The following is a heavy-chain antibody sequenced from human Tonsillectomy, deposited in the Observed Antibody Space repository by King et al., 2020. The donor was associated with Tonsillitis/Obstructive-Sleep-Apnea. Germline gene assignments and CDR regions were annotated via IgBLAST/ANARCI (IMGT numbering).Heavy chain of an antibody. CDR3: ARVRYGGNSGRGYFDY. CDR1: GDSVSSNSAA. J-gene: IGHJ4*02. Sequence: VQLQQSGPGLVKPSQTLSLTCAISGDSVSSNSAAWNWIRQSPSRGLEWLGRTYYRSKWDNDYAVSVKSRITINPDTSKNQFSLPLHSVTPEDTAVYYCARVRYGGNSGRGYFDYWGQGTLVTVSS. V-gene: IGHV6-1*01. CDR2: TYYRSKWDN. D-gene: IGHD4-23*01.